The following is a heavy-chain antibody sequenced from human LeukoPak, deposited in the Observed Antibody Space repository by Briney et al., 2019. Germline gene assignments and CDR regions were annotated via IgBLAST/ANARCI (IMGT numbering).Heavy chain of an antibody. V-gene: IGHV4-59*08. J-gene: IGHJ4*02. Sequence: SETLSLTCTVSGGSISSYYWSWIRQPPGKGLEWIAYISDIGSINYNPSPKSRVTISLDTSKNQFSLKLSSVTAADTAVYYCAGHHPRNTVDFWGQGTLVTVSS. CDR3: AGHHPRNTVDF. CDR2: ISDIGSI. D-gene: IGHD2/OR15-2a*01. CDR1: GGSISSYY.